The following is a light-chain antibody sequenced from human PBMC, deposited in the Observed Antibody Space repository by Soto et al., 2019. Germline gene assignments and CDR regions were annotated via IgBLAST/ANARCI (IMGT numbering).Light chain of an antibody. Sequence: DIQMTQFPSTLSASDGDRVIITCRASQSISGWVAWYQQKPGKAPKLLIYDGSTLESGVPSRFSGSGSGTESTLTISSLQPDDFATYYCQQYFSYTPWTFGQGTKVEIK. V-gene: IGKV1-5*01. CDR3: QQYFSYTPWT. CDR1: QSISGW. J-gene: IGKJ1*01. CDR2: DGS.